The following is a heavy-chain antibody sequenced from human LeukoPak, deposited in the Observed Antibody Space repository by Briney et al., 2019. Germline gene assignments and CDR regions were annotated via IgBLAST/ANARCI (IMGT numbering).Heavy chain of an antibody. CDR1: GYTFTGYY. D-gene: IGHD3-10*01. J-gene: IGHJ4*02. CDR3: ARDLWFGEAKNMGAY. Sequence: EASVKVSCTPSGYTFTGYYIHWVRQAPGQGLEWMGWINPNGGGTKYAQKFQSRVTMTRDTSISTAYMELGSLRSDDTAVYYCARDLWFGEAKNMGAYWGQGTLVTVSS. CDR2: INPNGGGT. V-gene: IGHV1-2*02.